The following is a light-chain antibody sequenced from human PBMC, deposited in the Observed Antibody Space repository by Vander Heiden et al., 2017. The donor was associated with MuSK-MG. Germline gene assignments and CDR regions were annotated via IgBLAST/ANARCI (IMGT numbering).Light chain of an antibody. CDR2: LGS. J-gene: IGKJ2*03. V-gene: IGKV2-28*01. CDR1: QSLLHSNGYNY. CDR3: MQALQTPRS. Sequence: DIVMTQSPLSLPVTPVEPASISCRSSQSLLHSNGYNYLDWYLQKPGQSPQLLSYLGSNRASGVPDRFSGSGSGTDCTLKISRVEVEDVGVYYCMQALQTPRSFGQGTKLEIK.